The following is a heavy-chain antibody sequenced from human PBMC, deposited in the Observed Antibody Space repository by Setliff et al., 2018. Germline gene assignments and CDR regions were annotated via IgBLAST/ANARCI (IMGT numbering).Heavy chain of an antibody. CDR2: MSASGTST. D-gene: IGHD5-12*01. J-gene: IGHJ4*02. V-gene: IGHV3-23*01. Sequence: GGSLRLSCATSGFTFSSYAMSWVRQAPGKGLEWVSAMSASGTSTYHADSVKGRFTISGDNSKNTLYLQMNSLRAEDTAVYFCAREGATVDFWGQGTLVTVSS. CDR3: AREGATVDF. CDR1: GFTFSSYA.